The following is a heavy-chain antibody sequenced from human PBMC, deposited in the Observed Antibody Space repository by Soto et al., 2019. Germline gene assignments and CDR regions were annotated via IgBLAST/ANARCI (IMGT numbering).Heavy chain of an antibody. CDR1: GGTFSSYA. Sequence: ASVKVSCKASGGTFSSYAISWVRQAPGQGLEWMGGIIPIFGTANYAQKFQGRVTITADESTSTAYMELSSLRSEDTAVYYCARSDRYKGGGSCYSPDPYYYYYGMDVWGQGTTVTVSS. CDR3: ARSDRYKGGGSCYSPDPYYYYYGMDV. D-gene: IGHD2-15*01. J-gene: IGHJ6*02. V-gene: IGHV1-69*13. CDR2: IIPIFGTA.